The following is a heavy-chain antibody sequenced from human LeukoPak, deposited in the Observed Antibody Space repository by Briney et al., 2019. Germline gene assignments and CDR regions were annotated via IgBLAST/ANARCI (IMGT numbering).Heavy chain of an antibody. Sequence: SVKVSCKASGYKFSGSFFTTYYLLWMRQALGQAPERMAIINPGDRTTTSAQKFQGRVIMTRDTSTSTVYLHLNSLRPDDTAMYYCVRSRRVRGLTGAPFDAWGQGTLVTVSS. CDR1: GYKFSGSFFTTYY. CDR2: INPGDRTT. CDR3: VRSRRVRGLTGAPFDA. V-gene: IGHV1-46*01. D-gene: IGHD3-10*01. J-gene: IGHJ5*02.